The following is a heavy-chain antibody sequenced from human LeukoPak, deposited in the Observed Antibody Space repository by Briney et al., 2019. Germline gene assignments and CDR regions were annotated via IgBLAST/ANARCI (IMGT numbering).Heavy chain of an antibody. CDR3: AREKTELLWSEPGGEDY. J-gene: IGHJ4*02. Sequence: SETLPLTCAVYGGSFSGYYWSWIRQPPGKGLEWIGQINHSGSTNYSPSLKSRVTISVDTSKNQFSLKLSSVTAADTAVYYCAREKTELLWSEPGGEDYWGQGTLVTVSS. V-gene: IGHV4-34*01. D-gene: IGHD3-10*01. CDR1: GGSFSGYY. CDR2: INHSGST.